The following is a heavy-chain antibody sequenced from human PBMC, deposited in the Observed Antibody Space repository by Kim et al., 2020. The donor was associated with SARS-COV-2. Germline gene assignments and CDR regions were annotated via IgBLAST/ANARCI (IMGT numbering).Heavy chain of an antibody. CDR2: IIPIFGIA. Sequence: SVKVSCKASGGTFSSSAISWVRQAPGQGLEWMGGIIPIFGIANYAQKFQGRVTITADESTSTAYMELSSLRSEDTAVYYCARGVDYGDTRLRNWYFDLWGRGTLVTVSS. CDR3: ARGVDYGDTRLRNWYFDL. V-gene: IGHV1-69*13. D-gene: IGHD4-17*01. J-gene: IGHJ2*01. CDR1: GGTFSSSA.